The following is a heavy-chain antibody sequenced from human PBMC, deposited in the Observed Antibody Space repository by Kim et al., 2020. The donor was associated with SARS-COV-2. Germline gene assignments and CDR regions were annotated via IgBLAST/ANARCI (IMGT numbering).Heavy chain of an antibody. D-gene: IGHD1-26*01. Sequence: GGSLRLSCAASGFTFSSYAMSWVRQAPGKGLEWVSAISGSGGSTYYADSVKGRFTISRDNSKNTLYLQMNSLRAEDTAVYYCAKGLVGATVKGFSYGMDVWGQGTTVTVSS. CDR3: AKGLVGATVKGFSYGMDV. J-gene: IGHJ6*02. CDR2: ISGSGGST. V-gene: IGHV3-23*01. CDR1: GFTFSSYA.